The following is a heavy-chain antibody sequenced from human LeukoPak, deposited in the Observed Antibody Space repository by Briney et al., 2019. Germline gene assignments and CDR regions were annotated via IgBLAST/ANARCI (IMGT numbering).Heavy chain of an antibody. CDR1: GGSISSGGYY. CDR2: IYYSGST. V-gene: IGHV4-31*03. J-gene: IGHJ4*02. D-gene: IGHD3-9*01. Sequence: RPSETLSLTCTVSGGSISSGGYYRSWIRQHPGKGLEWIGYIYYSGSTYYNPSLKSRVTISVDTSKNQFSLKLSSVTAADTAVYYCARDRNDILTGDYFDYWGQGTLVTVSS. CDR3: ARDRNDILTGDYFDY.